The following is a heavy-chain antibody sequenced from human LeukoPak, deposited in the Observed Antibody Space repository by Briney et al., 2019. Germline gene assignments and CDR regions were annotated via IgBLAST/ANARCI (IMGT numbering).Heavy chain of an antibody. CDR2: IKQDGSEK. Sequence: ASLILFCAASGFAFSSYWMSWVRHAPGKGLEWVGNIKQDGSEKYYVDSVKGRFTISRDNAKNSLYLQMNSLRAEDTAVYYCARANMIAAAGHWGQGTLVTVSS. D-gene: IGHD6-13*01. CDR1: GFAFSSYW. J-gene: IGHJ4*02. V-gene: IGHV3-7*04. CDR3: ARANMIAAAGH.